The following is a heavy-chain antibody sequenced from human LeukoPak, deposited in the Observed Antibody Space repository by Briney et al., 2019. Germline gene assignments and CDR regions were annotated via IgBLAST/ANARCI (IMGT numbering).Heavy chain of an antibody. CDR2: INTNTGNP. V-gene: IGHV7-4-1*02. J-gene: IGHJ6*03. Sequence: GASVKVSCKASGYTFTSYAMNWVRQAPGQGLEWMGWINTNTGNPTYAQGFTGRFVFSLDTSVSTAYLQISSLKAEDTAVYYCARDRVHMTTVTTFYYYYYMDVWGKGTTVTVSS. CDR3: ARDRVHMTTVTTFYYYYYMDV. CDR1: GYTFTSYA. D-gene: IGHD4-17*01.